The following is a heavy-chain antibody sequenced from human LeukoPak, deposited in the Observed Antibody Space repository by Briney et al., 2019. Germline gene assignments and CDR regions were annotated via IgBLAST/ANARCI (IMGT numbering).Heavy chain of an antibody. CDR1: GGSISGSSYY. Sequence: SETLSLTCTVSGGSISGSSYYWGWIRQPPGKGLEWIGSIYYSGSTYYNPSLKSRVTISVDTSKNQFSLKLSSVTAADTAVYYCARDNELYSSSSDAFDIWGQGTMVTVSS. J-gene: IGHJ3*02. D-gene: IGHD6-6*01. CDR2: IYYSGST. V-gene: IGHV4-39*07. CDR3: ARDNELYSSSSDAFDI.